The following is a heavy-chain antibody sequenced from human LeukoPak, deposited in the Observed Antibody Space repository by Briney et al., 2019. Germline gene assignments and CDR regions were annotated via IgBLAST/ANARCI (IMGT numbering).Heavy chain of an antibody. D-gene: IGHD3-9*01. V-gene: IGHV1-2*02. CDR3: ASGRSLTYYDISTGYSPPDEYFQH. J-gene: IGHJ1*01. CDR2: INPNSGGT. Sequence: ASVKVSCKASGYTFTGYYMHWVRQAPGQGLEWMGWINPNSGGTNYAQKFQGRVTMTRDTSISTAYMELSRLRSDDTAVYYCASGRSLTYYDISTGYSPPDEYFQHWGQGTLVTVSS. CDR1: GYTFTGYY.